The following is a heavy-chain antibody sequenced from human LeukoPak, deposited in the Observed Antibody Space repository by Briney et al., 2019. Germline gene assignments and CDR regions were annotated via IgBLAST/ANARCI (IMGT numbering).Heavy chain of an antibody. Sequence: SVKVSCKASGYTFTSYYMHWVRQAPGQGLEWMGGIIPIFGTANYAQKFQGRVTITADESTSTAYMELSSLRSEDTAVYYCAAGRGYSYGYRGGNWFDPWGQGTLVTVSS. CDR2: IIPIFGTA. CDR3: AAGRGYSYGYRGGNWFDP. J-gene: IGHJ5*02. D-gene: IGHD5-18*01. CDR1: GYTFTSYY. V-gene: IGHV1-69*13.